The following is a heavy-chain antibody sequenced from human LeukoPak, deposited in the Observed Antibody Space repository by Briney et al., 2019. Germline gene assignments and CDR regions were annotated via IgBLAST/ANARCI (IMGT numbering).Heavy chain of an antibody. V-gene: IGHV1-24*01. J-gene: IGHJ4*02. CDR2: FYTEDGET. CDR1: GYTLTELS. Sequence: ASVKVSCKVSGYTLTELSMHWMRQAPGKGLEWMGGFYTEDGETIYAQKFKGRVTMTEDTSTDTAYMELSSLRSEDTAVYYCATLGVFRDSSGYPYRDYWGQGTLVTVSS. D-gene: IGHD3-22*01. CDR3: ATLGVFRDSSGYPYRDY.